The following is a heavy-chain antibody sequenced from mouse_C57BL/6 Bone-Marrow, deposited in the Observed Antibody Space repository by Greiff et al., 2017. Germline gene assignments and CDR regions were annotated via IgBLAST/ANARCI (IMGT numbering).Heavy chain of an antibody. CDR2: IYPGGGYT. V-gene: IGHV1-63*01. CDR1: GYTFTNYW. Sequence: VQLQQSGAELVRPGTSVKMSCKASGYTFTNYWIGWAKQRPGHGLEWIGDIYPGGGYTNYNEKFKGKATLTADKSSSTAYMQFSSLTSEDSAVYYCARGITTVVAPYWYFDVWGTGTTVTVSS. CDR3: ARGITTVVAPYWYFDV. J-gene: IGHJ1*03. D-gene: IGHD1-1*01.